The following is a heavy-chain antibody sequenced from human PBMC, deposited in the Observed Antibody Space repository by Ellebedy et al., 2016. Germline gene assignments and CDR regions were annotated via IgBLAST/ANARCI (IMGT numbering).Heavy chain of an antibody. J-gene: IGHJ4*02. Sequence: GGSLRLXXATSGFTFSDYFMTWIRRAPGKGLEWVATISGGGDDTFFADSVKGRFTVSRDNSRNTLYLEMNYLSVEDTALYYGRQGHYFDQWGQGALVTVSS. CDR3: RQGHYFDQ. CDR1: GFTFSDYF. V-gene: IGHV3-23*01. CDR2: ISGGGDDT.